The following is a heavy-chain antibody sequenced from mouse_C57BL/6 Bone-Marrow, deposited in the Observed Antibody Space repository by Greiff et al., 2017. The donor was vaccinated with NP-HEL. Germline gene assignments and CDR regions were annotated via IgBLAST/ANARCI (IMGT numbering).Heavy chain of an antibody. CDR3: ARRLYGSRRYYYAMDY. D-gene: IGHD1-1*01. Sequence: EVKLVESGGGLVQPGGSLKLSCAASGFTFSDYYMYWVRQTPEKRLEWVAYISNGGGSTYYPDTVKGRFTISRDNAKNTLYLQMSRLKSEDTAMYYCARRLYGSRRYYYAMDYWGQGTSVTVSS. CDR1: GFTFSDYY. V-gene: IGHV5-12*01. J-gene: IGHJ4*01. CDR2: ISNGGGST.